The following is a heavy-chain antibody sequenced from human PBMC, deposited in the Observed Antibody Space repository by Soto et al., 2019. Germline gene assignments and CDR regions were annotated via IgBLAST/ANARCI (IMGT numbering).Heavy chain of an antibody. J-gene: IGHJ4*02. CDR2: IRSKAYGGTT. CDR1: GFTVGDYA. V-gene: IGHV3-49*04. CDR3: TSQGGATWFDY. D-gene: IGHD1-26*01. Sequence: GSLRLSCTASGFTVGDYAMSWVRQAPGKGLEWVGFIRSKAYGGTTEYAASVKGRFTISRDDSKSIAYLQMNSLKTEDTAVYYCTSQGGATWFDYWGQGTLVTVSS.